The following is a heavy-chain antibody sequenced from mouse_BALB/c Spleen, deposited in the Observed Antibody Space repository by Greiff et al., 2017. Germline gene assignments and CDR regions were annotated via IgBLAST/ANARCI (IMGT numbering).Heavy chain of an antibody. CDR2: ISDGGSYT. D-gene: IGHD3-1*01. V-gene: IGHV5-4*02. J-gene: IGHJ4*01. CDR1: GFTFSDYY. CDR3: ARAGSSGYYAMDY. Sequence: DVLLVESGGGLVKPGGSLKLSCAASGFTFSDYYMYWVRQTPEKRLEWVATISDGGSYTYYPDSVKGRFTISRDNAKNNLYLQMSSLKSEDTAMYYCARAGSSGYYAMDYWGQGTSVTVSS.